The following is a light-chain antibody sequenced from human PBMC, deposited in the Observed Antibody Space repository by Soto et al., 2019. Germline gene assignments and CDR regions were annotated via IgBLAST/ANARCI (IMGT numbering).Light chain of an antibody. Sequence: QSALTQPASVSASPGQSITISCTGTSSDVGGSNLVSWYQQHPGKPPKLIIYDVATRPSGVSNRFSGSKSGSTASLIISRLQTEDEADYYCVSFTSSTPYVFGSGTKLTVL. CDR2: DVA. CDR3: VSFTSSTPYV. V-gene: IGLV2-14*03. J-gene: IGLJ1*01. CDR1: SSDVGGSNL.